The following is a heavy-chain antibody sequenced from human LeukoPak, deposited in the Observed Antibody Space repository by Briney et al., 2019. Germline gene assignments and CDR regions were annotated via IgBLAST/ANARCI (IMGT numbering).Heavy chain of an antibody. Sequence: GGSLKLSCAASGFTFSSYAMSWVRQAPGKGLEWLSAISGSGFSTHYADSVKGRFTISRDNSKTTLFLQMNSLRAEDTALYYCAKDIEVPITGHYFDLWGRGTLVAVSS. J-gene: IGHJ2*01. D-gene: IGHD3-22*01. V-gene: IGHV3-23*01. CDR2: ISGSGFST. CDR3: AKDIEVPITGHYFDL. CDR1: GFTFSSYA.